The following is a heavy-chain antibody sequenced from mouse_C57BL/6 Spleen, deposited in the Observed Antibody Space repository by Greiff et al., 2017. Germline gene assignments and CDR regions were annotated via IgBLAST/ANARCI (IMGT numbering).Heavy chain of an antibody. Sequence: VQLQQSGPELVKPGASVKISCKASGYAFSSSWMNWVKQRPGKGLEWIGRIYPGDGDTNYNGKFKGKATLTADKSSSTAYMQLSGLTSEDSAVYFCARPLQFAYWGKGTLVTVSA. J-gene: IGHJ3*01. CDR3: ARPLQFAY. CDR2: IYPGDGDT. V-gene: IGHV1-82*01. CDR1: GYAFSSSW.